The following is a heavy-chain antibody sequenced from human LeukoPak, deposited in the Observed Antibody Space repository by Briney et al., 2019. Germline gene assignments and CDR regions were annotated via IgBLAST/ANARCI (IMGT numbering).Heavy chain of an antibody. J-gene: IGHJ4*02. Sequence: GASLRVSCAASGFIFSNYAMSWARQAPGKGLEWVSAIVGSGANTYYADSVKGRFTISRDNPRNTLYLQMNSLRAEDTAVYYCAKWGDYDVLTGYYDPDDWGQGTLVTVSS. CDR3: AKWGDYDVLTGYYDPDD. V-gene: IGHV3-23*01. CDR1: GFIFSNYA. CDR2: IVGSGANT. D-gene: IGHD3-9*01.